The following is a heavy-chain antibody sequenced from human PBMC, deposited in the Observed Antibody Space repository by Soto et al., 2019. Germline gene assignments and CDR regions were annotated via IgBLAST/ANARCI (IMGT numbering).Heavy chain of an antibody. CDR2: IYYSGIT. CDR1: GDSISSGDYY. CDR3: AREQAWFDP. Sequence: TLSLTGPVSGDSISSGDYYWSWIRQPPGKGLEWIGYIYYSGITYYNPSLKSRVTISVDTSKNQFSLKLSSVTAADKAVYYCAREQAWFDPWGQGTLVTVSS. V-gene: IGHV4-30-4*01. J-gene: IGHJ5*02.